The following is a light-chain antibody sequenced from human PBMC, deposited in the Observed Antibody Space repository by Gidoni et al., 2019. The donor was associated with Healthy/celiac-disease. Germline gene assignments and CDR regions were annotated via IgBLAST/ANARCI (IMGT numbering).Light chain of an antibody. CDR1: QSLLHSNGYNY. CDR2: LGS. V-gene: IGKV2-28*01. J-gene: IGKJ2*01. CDR3: MQALQTPYT. Sequence: DIVMTQSPLPLLVTPGAPASISCRSSQSLLHSNGYNYLDWYLQKPGQSPQLLIYLGSNRASGVPDRFSGSGSGTDFTLKISRVEAEDVGVYYCMQALQTPYTFGQGTKLEIK.